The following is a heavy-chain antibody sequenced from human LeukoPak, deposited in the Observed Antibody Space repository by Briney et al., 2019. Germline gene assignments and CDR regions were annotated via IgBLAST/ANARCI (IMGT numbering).Heavy chain of an antibody. CDR3: ARDMYSRSYHVDY. Sequence: ASVKVSCKTSGYTFTSYGISWVRQAPGQGLEGMGWISAYNGNTNYAQKLQGRVTMTTGTSTSTAYMELRSLRSDDTAVYYCARDMYSRSYHVDYWGQGTLVTVSS. V-gene: IGHV1-18*01. CDR1: GYTFTSYG. J-gene: IGHJ4*02. D-gene: IGHD1-26*01. CDR2: ISAYNGNT.